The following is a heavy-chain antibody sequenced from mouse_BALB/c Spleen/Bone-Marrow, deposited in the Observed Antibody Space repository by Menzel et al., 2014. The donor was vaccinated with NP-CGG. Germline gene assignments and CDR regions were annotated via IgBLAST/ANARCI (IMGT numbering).Heavy chain of an antibody. CDR3: ARHAYYDQTEVSFVY. CDR1: GFSFNSYG. Sequence: EVQRVESGGGLVKSGGSLKLSCAASGFSFNSYGMSWVRQTPEKRLEWVATISGGGSCTFYPDCVKGRFPISRDNAKNNLYLQLSSLRSEDTALYYCARHAYYDQTEVSFVYWGQGTLVTVSA. CDR2: ISGGGSCT. V-gene: IGHV5-9-2*01. D-gene: IGHD2-4*01. J-gene: IGHJ3*01.